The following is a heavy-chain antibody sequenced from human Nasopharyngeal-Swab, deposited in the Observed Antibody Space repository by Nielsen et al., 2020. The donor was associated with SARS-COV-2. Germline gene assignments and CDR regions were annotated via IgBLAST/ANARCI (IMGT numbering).Heavy chain of an antibody. Sequence: ESLILPCASSGFTFSSYSLSWVRPAPGKGLGGVSAISGSGGSTYYADSAKGRSTISRDNSKNTLYLQMNSLRAEDTAVYYCERSTSWFDAVDIWGRGTMVTVAS. CDR1: GFTFSSYS. D-gene: IGHD2-2*01. CDR2: ISGSGGST. J-gene: IGHJ3*02. V-gene: IGHV3-23*01. CDR3: ERSTSWFDAVDI.